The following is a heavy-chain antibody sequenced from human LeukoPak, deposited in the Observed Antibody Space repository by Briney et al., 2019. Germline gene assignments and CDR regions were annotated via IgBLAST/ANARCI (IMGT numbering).Heavy chain of an antibody. CDR2: IYYSGST. J-gene: IGHJ5*02. V-gene: IGHV4-39*01. CDR3: ARLYYLNWFDP. CDR1: GASISSTTYY. D-gene: IGHD3-10*01. Sequence: SETLSLTCTVSGASISSTTYYWGWIRQPPRKGLEWIASIYYSGSTYYNPSLKSRVTISVDTSKNQFSLKLSSVTAADTAVYYCARLYYLNWFDPWGQGTLVTVSS.